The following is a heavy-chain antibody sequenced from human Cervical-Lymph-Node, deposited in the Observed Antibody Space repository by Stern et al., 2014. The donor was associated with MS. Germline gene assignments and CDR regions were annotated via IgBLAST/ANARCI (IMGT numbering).Heavy chain of an antibody. CDR3: ARGSTSGLDTAMRDFDH. CDR1: GYTFTNYD. CDR2: MNSNSGNT. D-gene: IGHD5-18*01. V-gene: IGHV1-8*01. J-gene: IGHJ4*02. Sequence: VQLVESGAEVKKPGASVKVSCKASGYTFTNYDINWVRQATGQGLEWMGWMNSNSGNTGYAQKLQGRVTMTRNTSISTAYMELSSLRSDDTAVYYCARGSTSGLDTAMRDFDHWGQGTLVAVSS.